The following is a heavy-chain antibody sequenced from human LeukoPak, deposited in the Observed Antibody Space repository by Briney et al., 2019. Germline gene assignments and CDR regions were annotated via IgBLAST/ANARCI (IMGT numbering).Heavy chain of an antibody. Sequence: PSETLTLTCNVSGGSISSYYWSWIRQPPGNGLEWIGYIYYSGSTNYNPSLKSRVTISVVTSKNQFSLKLSSVTAADTAVYYCARGARGSYSYWGQGTLVTVSS. J-gene: IGHJ4*02. D-gene: IGHD1-26*01. CDR1: GGSISSYY. V-gene: IGHV4-59*08. CDR3: ARGARGSYSY. CDR2: IYYSGST.